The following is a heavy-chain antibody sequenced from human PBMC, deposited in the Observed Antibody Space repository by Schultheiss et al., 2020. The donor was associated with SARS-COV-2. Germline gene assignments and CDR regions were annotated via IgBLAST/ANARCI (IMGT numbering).Heavy chain of an antibody. CDR3: ARSDRRDGMDV. Sequence: ASVKVSCKASSYTSINYGIHWVRQAPGQGLEWMGLIRGSTGQANYAQKFQGRVTLTIDTSTGTGYMELRSLGYDDTAVYYCARSDRRDGMDVWGRGTSVTVSS. J-gene: IGHJ6*02. D-gene: IGHD2-21*02. CDR2: IRGSTGQA. CDR1: SYTSINYG. V-gene: IGHV1-18*04.